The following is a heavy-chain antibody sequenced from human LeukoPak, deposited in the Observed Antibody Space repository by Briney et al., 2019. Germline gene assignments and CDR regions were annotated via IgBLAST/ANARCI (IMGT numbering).Heavy chain of an antibody. V-gene: IGHV4-39*01. J-gene: IGHJ4*02. CDR1: GGSISSSSYY. D-gene: IGHD6-13*01. Sequence: PSETLSLTCTVSGGSISSSSYYWGWIRQPPGKGLEWIGSIYYSGSTYYNPSLKSRVTISVDTSKNQSSLKLSSVTAADTAVYYCARRGYSSSRAYFDYWGQGTLVTVSS. CDR3: ARRGYSSSRAYFDY. CDR2: IYYSGST.